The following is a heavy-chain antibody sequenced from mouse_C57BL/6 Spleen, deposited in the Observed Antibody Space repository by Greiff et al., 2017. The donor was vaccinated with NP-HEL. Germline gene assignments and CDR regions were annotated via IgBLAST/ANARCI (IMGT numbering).Heavy chain of an antibody. CDR1: GFTFSDYY. CDR2: ISNGGGST. Sequence: EVKLVESGGGLVQPGGSLKLSCAASGFTFSDYYMYWVRQTPEKRLEWVAYISNGGGSTYYPDTVKGRFTISRDNAKNTLYLQMSRLKSEDTAMYYCARPQTAQGAMDYWGQDTSVTVSS. CDR3: ARPQTAQGAMDY. V-gene: IGHV5-12*01. D-gene: IGHD3-2*02. J-gene: IGHJ4*01.